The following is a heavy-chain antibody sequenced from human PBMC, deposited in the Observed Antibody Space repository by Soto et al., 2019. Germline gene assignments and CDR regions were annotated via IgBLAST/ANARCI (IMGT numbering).Heavy chain of an antibody. D-gene: IGHD6-13*01. CDR1: GFTFSSYG. Sequence: PGGSLRLSCAASGFTFSSYGMHWVRQAPGKGLEWVAVISYDGSNKYYADSVKGRFTISRDNSKNTLYLQMNSLRAEDTAVYYCAKDRGMGSSAAGTSYYYYYGMDVWGQGTTVTVSS. CDR3: AKDRGMGSSAAGTSYYYYYGMDV. CDR2: ISYDGSNK. J-gene: IGHJ6*02. V-gene: IGHV3-30*18.